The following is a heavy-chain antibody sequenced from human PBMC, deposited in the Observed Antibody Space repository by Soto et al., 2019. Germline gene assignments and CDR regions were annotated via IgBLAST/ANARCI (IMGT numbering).Heavy chain of an antibody. V-gene: IGHV5-51*01. J-gene: IGHJ6*02. CDR1: GYSFTSYW. D-gene: IGHD2-2*01. CDR2: IYPGDSDT. CDR3: ARQGSADYYYYYGMDV. Sequence: PGESLKISCKGSGYSFTSYWIGWVRQMPGKGLEWMGIIYPGDSDTRYSPSFQGQVTISADKSISTAYLQWSSLKASDTAMYYCARQGSADYYYYYGMDVWGQGTTVTVSS.